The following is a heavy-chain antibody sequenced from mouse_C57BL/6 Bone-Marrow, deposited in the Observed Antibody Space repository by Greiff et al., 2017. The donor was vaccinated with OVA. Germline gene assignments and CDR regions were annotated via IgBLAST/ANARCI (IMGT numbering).Heavy chain of an antibody. CDR1: GYTFTSYT. CDR2: INPSSGYT. D-gene: IGHD6-5*01. J-gene: IGHJ2*01. V-gene: IGHV1-4*01. CDR3: ARLCRTPGDY. Sequence: QVHVKQSGAELARPGASVKMSCKASGYTFTSYTMHWVKQRPGQGLEWIGYINPSSGYTKYNQKFKDKATLNADKSSSTAYMQLSSLTSEDSAVYYCARLCRTPGDYWGQGTTLTVSS.